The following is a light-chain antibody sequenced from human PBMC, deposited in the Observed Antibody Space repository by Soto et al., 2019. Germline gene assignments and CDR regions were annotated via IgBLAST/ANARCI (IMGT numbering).Light chain of an antibody. Sequence: QSALTQPASVSGSPGQSITFPCIGTTSDIRADNFVSWYQQHPGKAPTLMIYDVSYRPSGVSNRFSGSKSGNTASLTISGLQAEDEADYYCSSYTRSSTVVFGGGTKVTVL. CDR1: TSDIRADNF. V-gene: IGLV2-14*01. CDR3: SSYTRSSTVV. CDR2: DVS. J-gene: IGLJ3*02.